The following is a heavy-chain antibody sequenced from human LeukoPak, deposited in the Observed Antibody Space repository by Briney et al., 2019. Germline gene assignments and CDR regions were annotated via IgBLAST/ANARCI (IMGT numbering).Heavy chain of an antibody. J-gene: IGHJ4*02. Sequence: PGGSLRLSCAASGFTFSSYSMHWVRQAPGKGLEWVAVISYDGSNKYYADSVKGRFTISRDNSKNTLYLQMNSLRAEDTAVYYCAKVWYYYDSSAADYWGQGTLVTVSS. D-gene: IGHD3-22*01. V-gene: IGHV3-30*18. CDR1: GFTFSSYS. CDR2: ISYDGSNK. CDR3: AKVWYYYDSSAADY.